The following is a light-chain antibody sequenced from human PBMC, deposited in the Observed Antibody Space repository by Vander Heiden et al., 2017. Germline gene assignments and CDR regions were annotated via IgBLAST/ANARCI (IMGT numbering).Light chain of an antibody. V-gene: IGKV2-30*02. Sequence: DLVMTQSPLPLPVTLGQPASISFTSSHGLLHSDGNTYLKWFHQRPGQSPRRLIYQVSNRDSGVPDRFSGSGSGTDFTLKISRVEAEDVGVYYCMDYSRGYTFGQGTKLEIK. CDR3: MDYSRGYT. J-gene: IGKJ2*01. CDR2: QVS. CDR1: HGLLHSDGNTY.